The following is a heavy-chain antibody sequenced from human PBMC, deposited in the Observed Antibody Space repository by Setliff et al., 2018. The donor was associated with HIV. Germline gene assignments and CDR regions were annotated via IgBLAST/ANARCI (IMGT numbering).Heavy chain of an antibody. CDR1: GYTFTGYY. CDR2: INPNNGGT. J-gene: IGHJ6*02. CDR3: ARDHCSSSGCYEYSYYGMDV. Sequence: ASVKVSCKASGYTFTGYYMHWVRQAPGQGLEGLGWINPNNGGTNYAQKFQGRVTMTRDTSISTAYMEVSRLRSDDTAVYYCARDHCSSSGCYEYSYYGMDVWGQGTLVTVSS. V-gene: IGHV1-2*02. D-gene: IGHD2-2*01.